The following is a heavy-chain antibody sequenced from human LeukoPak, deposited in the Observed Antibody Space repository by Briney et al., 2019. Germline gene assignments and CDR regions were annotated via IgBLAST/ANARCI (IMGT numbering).Heavy chain of an antibody. V-gene: IGHV4-34*01. CDR2: INHSGST. CDR3: ARGQALNDYGDPDAFDI. D-gene: IGHD4-17*01. CDR1: GGSFSGYY. Sequence: PSETLSLTCAVYGGSFSGYYWSWIRQPPGKGLEWIGEINHSGSTNYNPSLTGRVTISVDTSKNQFSLKLSSVTAADTAVYYCARGQALNDYGDPDAFDIWGQGTMVTVSS. J-gene: IGHJ3*02.